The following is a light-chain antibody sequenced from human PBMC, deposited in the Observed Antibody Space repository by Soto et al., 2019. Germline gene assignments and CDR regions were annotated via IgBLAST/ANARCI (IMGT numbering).Light chain of an antibody. CDR2: GAS. V-gene: IGKV3-15*01. J-gene: IGKJ4*01. CDR3: QQYNNWPSLT. Sequence: EIVMTQSPATLSVSPGERATLSCRASQSVSTNLAWYQHKPGQAPRFLIYGASTRATGIPARFSGSGSGTEFTLTISRLQSEDFAVYYCQQYNNWPSLTFGGGTKVEIK. CDR1: QSVSTN.